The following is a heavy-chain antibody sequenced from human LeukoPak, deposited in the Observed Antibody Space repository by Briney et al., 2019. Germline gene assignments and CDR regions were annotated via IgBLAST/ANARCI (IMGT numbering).Heavy chain of an antibody. CDR3: ARGSYDSSGYYLYQRAY. D-gene: IGHD3-22*01. CDR2: ISSSSSYI. J-gene: IGHJ4*02. CDR1: GFTFSSYE. Sequence: PGGSLRLSCAASGFTFSSYEMNWVRQAPGKGLEWVSSISSSSSYIYYADSLKGRFTISRDNAKNSLYLQMNSLRAEDTAVYYCARGSYDSSGYYLYQRAYWGQGTLVTVSS. V-gene: IGHV3-21*01.